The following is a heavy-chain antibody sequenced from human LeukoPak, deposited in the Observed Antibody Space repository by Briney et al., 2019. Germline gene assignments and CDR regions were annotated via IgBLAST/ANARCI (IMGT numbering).Heavy chain of an antibody. Sequence: GGSLRLSCAASGFTFSSYAMSWARQAPGKGLEWVSFISGSAGSTYYADSVKGRFTISRDNSKNTLYLQMNSLRAEDTAVYYCAKDINIRFRGVTFYYFDYWGQGTLVTVSS. CDR3: AKDINIRFRGVTFYYFDY. CDR1: GFTFSSYA. D-gene: IGHD3-10*01. J-gene: IGHJ4*02. CDR2: ISGSAGST. V-gene: IGHV3-23*01.